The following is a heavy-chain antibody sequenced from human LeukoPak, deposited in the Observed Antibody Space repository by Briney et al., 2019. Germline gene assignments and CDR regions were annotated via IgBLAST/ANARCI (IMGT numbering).Heavy chain of an antibody. CDR2: IYYSGST. V-gene: IGHV4-39*01. CDR1: GGSISSSNYY. Sequence: SETLSLTCTASGGSISSSNYYWGWIRQPPGKGLEWIGSIYYSGSTYYNPSLKSRVTISVDTSKNQFSLKLSSVTAADTAVYYCARGLFRSDYFDYWGQGTLVTVSS. D-gene: IGHD2-15*01. J-gene: IGHJ4*02. CDR3: ARGLFRSDYFDY.